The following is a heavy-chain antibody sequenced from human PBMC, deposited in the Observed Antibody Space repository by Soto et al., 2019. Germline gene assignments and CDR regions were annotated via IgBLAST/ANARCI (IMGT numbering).Heavy chain of an antibody. J-gene: IGHJ3*01. V-gene: IGHV3-9*01. CDR2: ISWSSGSI. CDR3: ARGLNYGSGSYILVDAFDL. Sequence: EVQLVESGGGLVQPGRSLRLSCAASGFTFDDFAMHWVRQVPGKALEWVSGISWSSGSIDYADSVKGRFTISRDNAKSSLYLQMNSLRAEDTALYYCARGLNYGSGSYILVDAFDLWGQGTVVSVSS. D-gene: IGHD3-10*01. CDR1: GFTFDDFA.